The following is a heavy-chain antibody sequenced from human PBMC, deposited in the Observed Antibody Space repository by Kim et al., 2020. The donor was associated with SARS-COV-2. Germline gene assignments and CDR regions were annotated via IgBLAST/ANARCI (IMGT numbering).Heavy chain of an antibody. CDR3: ARAPIIPGMLTTVTSKFSYAFDI. V-gene: IGHV3-7*03. J-gene: IGHJ3*02. Sequence: GGSLRLSCAASGFTFSSYWMSWVRQAPGKGLEWVANIKQDGSEKYYVDSVKGRFTISRDNVKDSLYPQMNSLRAEDTAVYYCARAPIIPGMLTTVTSKFSYAFDIWGQGTMVTVSS. CDR1: GFTFSSYW. CDR2: IKQDGSEK. D-gene: IGHD4-17*01.